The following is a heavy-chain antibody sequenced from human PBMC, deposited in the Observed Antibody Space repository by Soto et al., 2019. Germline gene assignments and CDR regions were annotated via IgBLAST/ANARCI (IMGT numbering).Heavy chain of an antibody. D-gene: IGHD7-27*01. J-gene: IGHJ4*02. Sequence: TETLSLTCSVYGGSFSGYYWRWLRQPPGKGLEWIGEINHSGSPNYNPSLKSRVTISVDTSKNQFSLKMTSVTASDTAIYYCARGINWGSTYFDYWGPGTLVTVSS. CDR3: ARGINWGSTYFDY. V-gene: IGHV4-34*01. CDR2: INHSGSP. CDR1: GGSFSGYY.